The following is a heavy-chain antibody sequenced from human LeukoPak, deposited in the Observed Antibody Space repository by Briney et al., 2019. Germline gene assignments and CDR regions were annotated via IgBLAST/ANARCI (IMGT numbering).Heavy chain of an antibody. D-gene: IGHD3-10*01. CDR2: IYSGGST. CDR1: RFTVSSNY. V-gene: IGHV3-53*05. CDR3: AKDGWFGDYEGYFDY. J-gene: IGHJ4*02. Sequence: PGGSLRLSCAASRFTVSSNYMSWVRQAPGKGLEWVSVIYSGGSTNYSDSVKGRFTISRDNSKNTLYLQMNSLRAEDTAVYYCAKDGWFGDYEGYFDYWGQGTLVTVSS.